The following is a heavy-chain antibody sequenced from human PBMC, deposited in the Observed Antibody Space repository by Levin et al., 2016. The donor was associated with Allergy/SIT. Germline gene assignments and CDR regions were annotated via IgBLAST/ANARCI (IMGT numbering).Heavy chain of an antibody. J-gene: IGHJ4*02. CDR3: ARDCSGGSCYSLGDY. V-gene: IGHV1-69*04. D-gene: IGHD2-15*01. Sequence: SVKVSCKASGGTFSSYAISWVRQAPGQGLEWMGRIIPILGIANYAQKFQGRVTITADKSTSTAYMELSSLRSEDTAVYYCARDCSGGSCYSLGDYWGQGTLVTVSS. CDR1: GGTFSSYA. CDR2: IIPILGIA.